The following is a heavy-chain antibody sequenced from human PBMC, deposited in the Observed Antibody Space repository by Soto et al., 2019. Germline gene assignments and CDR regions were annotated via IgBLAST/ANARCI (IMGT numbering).Heavy chain of an antibody. CDR2: ISSGGRNT. V-gene: IGHV3-23*04. CDR1: GFTFSNYG. J-gene: IGHJ4*02. CDR3: SRYNGAPETGRRFDN. Sequence: EVQLVESGGGLVQPGGSLRLSCGGSGFTFSNYGMRWVRQAPGKGLAWVSTISSGGRNTHYADSVRGRFTISRDNSKNTIYQHLNSLRAEDPAVYYSSRYNGAPETGRRFDNWGQGTLVTVSS. D-gene: IGHD2-8*01.